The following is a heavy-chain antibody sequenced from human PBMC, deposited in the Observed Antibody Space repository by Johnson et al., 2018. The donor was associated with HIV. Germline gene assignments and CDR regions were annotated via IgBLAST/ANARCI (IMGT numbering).Heavy chain of an antibody. CDR3: ARDGGEAIVVVIAGRPPEDHDAFDI. CDR1: GFTVSSNY. Sequence: VQLVESGGGLVQPGGSLRLSCAAFGFTVSSNYMSWVRQAPGKGLEWVSVIYSGGSTYYADSVKGRFTISRDNSKNTLYLHMNSLRAEDTAVYYCARDGGEAIVVVIAGRPPEDHDAFDIWGQGTMVTVSS. CDR2: IYSGGST. V-gene: IGHV3-66*01. D-gene: IGHD2-21*01. J-gene: IGHJ3*02.